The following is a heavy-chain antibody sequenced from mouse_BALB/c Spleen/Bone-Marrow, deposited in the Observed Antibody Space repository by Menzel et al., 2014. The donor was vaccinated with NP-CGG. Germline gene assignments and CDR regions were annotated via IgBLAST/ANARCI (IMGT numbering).Heavy chain of an antibody. CDR1: GYTFTDYW. J-gene: IGHJ2*01. Sequence: VQLQQSGAELVMPGASVKMSCKASGYTFTDYWMHWVKQRPGQGLEWIGAIDTSDSYTSYNQKFKGKATLTVDESSSTAYMQLSSLTSEDSVVYYCAREGYGYQYFDYWGQGTTLTVSS. V-gene: IGHV1-69*01. D-gene: IGHD2-2*01. CDR2: IDTSDSYT. CDR3: AREGYGYQYFDY.